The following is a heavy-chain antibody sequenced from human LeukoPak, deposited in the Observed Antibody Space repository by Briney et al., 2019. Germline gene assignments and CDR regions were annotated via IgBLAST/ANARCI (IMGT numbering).Heavy chain of an antibody. CDR2: ISFSGTTE. J-gene: IGHJ5*02. CDR3: ARGWFGLDP. CDR1: GLLFSSYG. Sequence: GGSLRLSCEASGLLFSSYGFYWVRQAPGKGLGWVAYISFSGTTEDYADSLEGRFTISRDNSESKVYLQMSSLRSEDTAVYYCARGWFGLDPWGQGTQVIVSS. V-gene: IGHV3-30*03. D-gene: IGHD3-10*01.